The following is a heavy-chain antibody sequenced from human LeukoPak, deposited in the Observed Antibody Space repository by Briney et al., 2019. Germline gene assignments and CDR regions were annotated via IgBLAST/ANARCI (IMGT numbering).Heavy chain of an antibody. CDR1: GYTFTTYD. D-gene: IGHD4-4*01. V-gene: IGHV1-8*01. CDR2: LNPNSGNR. CDR3: ARGGRYSSKSSTLGAYGLDV. Sequence: ASVKVSCKASGYTFTTYDINWVRQAAGQGLEWMGWLNPNSGNRGYAQKFQDRITMTSDNSINTVFLELGSLRSEDTAMYYCARGGRYSSKSSTLGAYGLDVWGQGTTVTVSS. J-gene: IGHJ6*02.